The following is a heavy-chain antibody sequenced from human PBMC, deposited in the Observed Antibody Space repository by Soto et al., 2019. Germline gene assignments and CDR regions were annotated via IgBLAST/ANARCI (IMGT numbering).Heavy chain of an antibody. D-gene: IGHD3-10*01. J-gene: IGHJ3*02. Sequence: QVPLVQSGAEVKKPGSSVKVSCKTSGGTLNSYAISWVRQAPGQGLEWLGGIIPIFNTTNYAQKSQGRVTITADESTSTAYMEMRSLTSEDTAVYYCARGSPDVYYESGIYGTYAFEIWGQGTMFTVSS. CDR2: IIPIFNTT. V-gene: IGHV1-69*01. CDR3: ARGSPDVYYESGIYGTYAFEI. CDR1: GGTLNSYA.